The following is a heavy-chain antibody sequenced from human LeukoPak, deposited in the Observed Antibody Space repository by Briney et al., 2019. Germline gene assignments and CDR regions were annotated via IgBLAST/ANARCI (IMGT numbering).Heavy chain of an antibody. V-gene: IGHV1-69*13. CDR1: GGTFSSYA. Sequence: SVKVSCKASGGTFSSYAISWVRQAPGQGLEWMGGIIPIFGTANYAQKFQGRVTITADESTSTAYMELSSLRFEDTAVYYCARDINIEVKKCSSTSCYTTPLGYWGQGTLVTVSS. D-gene: IGHD2-2*02. J-gene: IGHJ4*02. CDR2: IIPIFGTA. CDR3: ARDINIEVKKCSSTSCYTTPLGY.